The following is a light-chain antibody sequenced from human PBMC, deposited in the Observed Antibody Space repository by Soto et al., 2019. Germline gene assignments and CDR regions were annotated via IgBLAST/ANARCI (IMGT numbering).Light chain of an antibody. CDR3: QQSYNNLYT. Sequence: DIQMTQSPPSLSASVGDTVTITCRASQNINKDLSWYQEKPGKAPKLLIYGVSRLQSGVPSRFSGSGSGADFTLTISSLQPEDSATYYCQQSYNNLYTFGQGTKLEI. J-gene: IGKJ2*01. V-gene: IGKV1-39*01. CDR1: QNINKD. CDR2: GVS.